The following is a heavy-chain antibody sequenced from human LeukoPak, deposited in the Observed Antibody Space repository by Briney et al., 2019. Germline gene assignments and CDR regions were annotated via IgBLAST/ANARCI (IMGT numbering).Heavy chain of an antibody. J-gene: IGHJ4*02. CDR1: GRNISSGDYY. CDR3: AIDNAGSGAGSYYRD. V-gene: IGHV4-30-4*01. D-gene: IGHD3-10*01. Sequence: SQTLSLTCTVSGRNISSGDYYWGWIRQPPGKGREWSGYIYYSGSTLYNQSLKSRVTISVDTSKSQFSVKMGSVIGADPAVFYCAIDNAGSGAGSYYRDWGQGTLVTVST. CDR2: IYYSGST.